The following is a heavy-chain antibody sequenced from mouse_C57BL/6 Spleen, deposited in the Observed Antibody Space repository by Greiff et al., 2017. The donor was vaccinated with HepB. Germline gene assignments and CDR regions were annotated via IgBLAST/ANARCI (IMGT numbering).Heavy chain of an antibody. J-gene: IGHJ2*01. CDR2: IYPGSGST. CDR1: GYTFTSYW. Sequence: QVQLQQSGAELVKPGASVKMSCKASGYTFTSYWITWVKQRPGQGLEWIGDIYPGSGSTNYNEKFKSKATLTVDTSSSTAYMQLSSLTSEDSAVYYCARRDSLLYDGYQDYWGQGSTLTVSS. CDR3: ARRDSLLYDGYQDY. V-gene: IGHV1-55*01. D-gene: IGHD2-3*01.